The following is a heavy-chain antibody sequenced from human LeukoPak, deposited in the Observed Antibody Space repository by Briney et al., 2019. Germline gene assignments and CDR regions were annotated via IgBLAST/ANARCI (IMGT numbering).Heavy chain of an antibody. D-gene: IGHD3-22*01. J-gene: IGHJ3*01. CDR2: ISSGSSYI. Sequence: GGSLRLSCAASGFSFDTHSMNWVRQSPGRGLEWVSSISSGSSYIHYADAMKGRFTISRDNAKNSLYLQMNDLRTEDTAVYYCVRVSQDDDYSDSPVQGAFDPWGQGTMVTVS. CDR3: VRVSQDDDYSDSPVQGAFDP. CDR1: GFSFDTHS. V-gene: IGHV3-21*06.